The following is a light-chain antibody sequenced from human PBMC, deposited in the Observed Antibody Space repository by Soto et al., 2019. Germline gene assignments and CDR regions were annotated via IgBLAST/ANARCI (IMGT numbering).Light chain of an antibody. V-gene: IGKV1-33*01. Sequence: DIQMTQSPSSLSASVGDRVTITCQASQDISNYLNWYQQKPGKAPKLLLYDASNLETRVPSRFSGSGSVTDFNFTISSPEPEDIESYYNHPYDNLPLTFGGGTKVEMK. CDR3: HPYDNLPLT. CDR2: DAS. J-gene: IGKJ4*01. CDR1: QDISNY.